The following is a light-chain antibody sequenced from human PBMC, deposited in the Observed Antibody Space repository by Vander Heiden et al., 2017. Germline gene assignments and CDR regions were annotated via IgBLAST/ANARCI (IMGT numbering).Light chain of an antibody. Sequence: EIVMTQSPATLSVSPGERATLSCRASQSVSSSLAWYQQKPGQAPRLLNYGASTRATGIPARFSGSGSGTELTLTISSLQSEDFAVYYSQQYKNWPPWTFGQGTKVEIK. V-gene: IGKV3-15*01. CDR1: QSVSSS. CDR2: GAS. J-gene: IGKJ1*01. CDR3: QQYKNWPPWT.